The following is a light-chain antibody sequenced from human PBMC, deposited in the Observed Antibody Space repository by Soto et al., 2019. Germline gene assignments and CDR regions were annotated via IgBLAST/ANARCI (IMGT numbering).Light chain of an antibody. V-gene: IGLV3-21*02. Sequence: SYELTQPPSVSVAPGQTARLPCGGNNIGGQSVHWYPQKPGQAPVLVVYDASDRPSGIPERFSGSNSGNTATLTISRVEAGDEADYYCQVWDSSSDHPVFGGGTKVTVL. CDR2: DAS. CDR3: QVWDSSSDHPV. CDR1: NIGGQS. J-gene: IGLJ2*01.